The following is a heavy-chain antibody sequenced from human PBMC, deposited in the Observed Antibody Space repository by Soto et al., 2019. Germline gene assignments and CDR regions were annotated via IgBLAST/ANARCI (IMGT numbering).Heavy chain of an antibody. D-gene: IGHD3-22*01. CDR2: IYYSGST. J-gene: IGHJ3*02. CDR3: ARVFRHYYDSSGYDAFDI. Sequence: SETLSLTCTVSGGSISSGGYYWSWIRQHPGKGLEWIGYIYYSGSTYYNPSLKSRVTISVATSKNQFSLKLSSVTAADTAVYYCARVFRHYYDSSGYDAFDIWGQGTMVTVSS. CDR1: GGSISSGGYY. V-gene: IGHV4-31*03.